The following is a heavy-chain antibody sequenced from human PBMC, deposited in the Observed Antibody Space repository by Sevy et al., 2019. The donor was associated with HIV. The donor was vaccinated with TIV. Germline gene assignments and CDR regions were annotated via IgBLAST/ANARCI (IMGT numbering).Heavy chain of an antibody. J-gene: IGHJ4*02. D-gene: IGHD2-21*01. CDR1: GFSYSSYG. CDR3: VKEGGGEGGDH. Sequence: GSLRLSCAASGFSYSSYGMHWVRQAPGKGLGWGAYIQYDGSNKDYADSVKGRFTISRDNSKNTLDLQMNSLRVEDTAVYYCVKEGGGEGGDHWGQGTLVTVSS. CDR2: IQYDGSNK. V-gene: IGHV3-30*02.